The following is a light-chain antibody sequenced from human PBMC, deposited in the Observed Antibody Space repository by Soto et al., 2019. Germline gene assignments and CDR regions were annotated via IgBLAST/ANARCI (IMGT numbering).Light chain of an antibody. Sequence: DIQMTQSPSSLSASVGDRVTITCRASQGISHYLAWYQQKPGKDPQLLIYAASTLQSGVPSRFSGSGSGTDFTLTISSPQPEDVSTYFCQKYNSAPLTFGQGTKVEI. V-gene: IGKV1-27*01. J-gene: IGKJ1*01. CDR1: QGISHY. CDR2: AAS. CDR3: QKYNSAPLT.